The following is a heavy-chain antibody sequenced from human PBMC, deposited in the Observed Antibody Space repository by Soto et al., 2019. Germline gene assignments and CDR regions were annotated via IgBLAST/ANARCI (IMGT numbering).Heavy chain of an antibody. V-gene: IGHV3-30*18. CDR2: ISYDGSNK. CDR3: AKDRARYCGGGSCYSIFDY. CDR1: GFTFSSYG. J-gene: IGHJ4*02. D-gene: IGHD2-15*01. Sequence: QVQLVESGGGVVQPGRSLRLSCAASGFTFSSYGMHWVRQAPGKGLEWVAVISYDGSNKYYEDSVKGRFSISRDNSKDTLYLQMNSLGAEDTAVYYCAKDRARYCGGGSCYSIFDYWGQGTLVTVSS.